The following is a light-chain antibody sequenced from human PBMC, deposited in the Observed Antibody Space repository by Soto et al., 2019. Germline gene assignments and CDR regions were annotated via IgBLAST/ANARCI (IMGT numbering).Light chain of an antibody. CDR2: EVS. CDR1: SSDVGGYNY. CDR3: TSYTTSSTGV. J-gene: IGLJ3*02. V-gene: IGLV2-14*01. Sequence: QPVLTQPASVSGSPGQSITISCTGTSSDVGGYNYVSWYQQHPGKAPKLMVYEVSYRPSGVSNRFSGSKSGNTASLTISRLQAEDEADYYCTSYTTSSTGVFGGGTKLTVL.